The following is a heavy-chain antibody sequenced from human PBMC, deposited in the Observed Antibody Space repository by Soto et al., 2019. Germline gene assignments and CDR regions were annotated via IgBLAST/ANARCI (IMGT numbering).Heavy chain of an antibody. CDR2: IIPIFGTA. J-gene: IGHJ6*02. Sequence: SLNVSCKTAGGTNGRYAVSWVRKATGQGLEWMGGIIPIFGTANYAQKFQGRVTITADESTSTAYMELSSLRSEDTAVYYCARGYSGYDARYKTPYDYYGMDVWGQGTTVTVSS. CDR1: GGTNGRYA. CDR3: ARGYSGYDARYKTPYDYYGMDV. V-gene: IGHV1-69*13. D-gene: IGHD5-12*01.